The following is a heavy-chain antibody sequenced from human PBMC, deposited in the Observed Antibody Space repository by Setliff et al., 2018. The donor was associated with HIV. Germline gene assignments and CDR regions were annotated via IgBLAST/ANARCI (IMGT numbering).Heavy chain of an antibody. CDR2: VHSTGTT. CDR1: GGSFSTYY. J-gene: IGHJ4*02. CDR3: ARDPPGYGDSNDY. D-gene: IGHD4-17*01. Sequence: KPSETLSLTCTVSGGSFSTYYWSWIRQPAGEGLEYIGRVHSTGTTIYNPSLKSRVTMSVDTSKNQLSLKLRSVTAADTAVYYCARDPPGYGDSNDYWGQGTLVTVSS. V-gene: IGHV4-4*07.